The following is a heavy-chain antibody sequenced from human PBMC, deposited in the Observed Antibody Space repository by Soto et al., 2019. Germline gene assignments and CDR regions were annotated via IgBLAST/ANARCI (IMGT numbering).Heavy chain of an antibody. D-gene: IGHD3-9*01. Sequence: SETLSLTCTVSGGSISSYYWSWIRQPPGKGLEWIGYIYYSGSTNYNPSLKSRVTISVDTSKNQFSLKLSSVTAADTAVYYCAITYYDILTGPSAGYYFDYWGQGTLVTVSS. CDR3: AITYYDILTGPSAGYYFDY. V-gene: IGHV4-59*08. J-gene: IGHJ4*02. CDR2: IYYSGST. CDR1: GGSISSYY.